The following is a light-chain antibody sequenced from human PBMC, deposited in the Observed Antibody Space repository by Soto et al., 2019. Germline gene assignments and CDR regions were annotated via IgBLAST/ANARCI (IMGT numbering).Light chain of an antibody. Sequence: IVLTQSPGTLSLSPGERTTLSCRASQSISRYLAWYQQKPGQAHRLLIYDASSRATGIQDRFSGSGSGTDFTLTIRRLEPGDFAVYYCKQYGSSPITFGQGTRLEIK. CDR2: DAS. J-gene: IGKJ5*01. CDR1: QSISRY. V-gene: IGKV3-20*01. CDR3: KQYGSSPIT.